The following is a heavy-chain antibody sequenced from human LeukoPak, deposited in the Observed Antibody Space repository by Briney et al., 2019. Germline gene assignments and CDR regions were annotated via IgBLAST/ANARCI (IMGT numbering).Heavy chain of an antibody. CDR2: INPSGGST. J-gene: IGHJ6*02. Sequence: ASVKVSCKASGYRYTTYYLHWVRQAPGQGLEWMGVINPSGGSTSYAQKFQGRVTMARDTSTSTVYMELSSLRSEDTAVYYCAREEMATITGDYYYYGMDVWGQGTTVTVSS. D-gene: IGHD5-24*01. CDR1: GYRYTTYY. CDR3: AREEMATITGDYYYYGMDV. V-gene: IGHV1-46*01.